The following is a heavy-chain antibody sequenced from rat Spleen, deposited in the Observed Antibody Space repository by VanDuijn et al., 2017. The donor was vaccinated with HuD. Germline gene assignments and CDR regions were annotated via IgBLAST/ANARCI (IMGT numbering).Heavy chain of an antibody. CDR2: INIGGGIT. V-gene: IGHV5-27*01. Sequence: EVQLVESGGGVVQPGRSLKFSCVASGFTFSNYYMAWVRQTPTKGLEWVAYINIGGGITYYRDSVKGRFTISTDNAESTLYLQMDSLRSEDTATYYCTTARNVPSYWYFDFWGPGTMVTVSS. D-gene: IGHD3-8*01. CDR3: TTARNVPSYWYFDF. J-gene: IGHJ1*01. CDR1: GFTFSNYY.